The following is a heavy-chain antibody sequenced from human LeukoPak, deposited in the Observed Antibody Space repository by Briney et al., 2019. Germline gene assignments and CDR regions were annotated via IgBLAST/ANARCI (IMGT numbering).Heavy chain of an antibody. Sequence: PGGSLRLSCAASGFTFSSYEMNWVRQVPGKGLVWVSLINPSGSFTTYADSVKGRFTISRDNAKNTLYMHLNSLRVEDTAVYYCARDMIRGVVNHWGQGTLVTVSS. D-gene: IGHD3-10*01. CDR2: INPSGSFT. J-gene: IGHJ5*02. CDR1: GFTFSSYE. V-gene: IGHV3-74*01. CDR3: ARDMIRGVVNH.